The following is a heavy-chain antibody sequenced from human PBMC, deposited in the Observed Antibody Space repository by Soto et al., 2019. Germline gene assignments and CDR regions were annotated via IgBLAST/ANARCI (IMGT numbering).Heavy chain of an antibody. CDR2: IYTSGST. D-gene: IGHD2-2*01. CDR3: ARGFLYCSSTSCFPYYYGMDV. V-gene: IGHV4-4*07. CDR1: GGSISSYY. Sequence: SETLSLTCIVSGGSISSYYWSWIRQPAGKGLEWIGRIYTSGSTNYNPSLKSRVTMSVDTSQNQFSLKLSSVTAADTAVYYCARGFLYCSSTSCFPYYYGMDVWGQGTTVTVSS. J-gene: IGHJ6*02.